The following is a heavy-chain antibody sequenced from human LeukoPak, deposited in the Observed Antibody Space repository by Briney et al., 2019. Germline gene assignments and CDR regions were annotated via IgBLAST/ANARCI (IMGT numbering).Heavy chain of an antibody. CDR3: AREKQKYSSGWYCLDY. CDR2: ISSSGNTI. J-gene: IGHJ4*02. Sequence: PGGSLRLSCAASGFTFSSYEMNWVRQAPGKGLEWVSYISSSGNTIYYADSVKGRFTISRDNAKNSLYLQMNSLRAEDTAVCYCAREKQKYSSGWYCLDYWGQGTLVTVSS. D-gene: IGHD6-19*01. V-gene: IGHV3-48*03. CDR1: GFTFSSYE.